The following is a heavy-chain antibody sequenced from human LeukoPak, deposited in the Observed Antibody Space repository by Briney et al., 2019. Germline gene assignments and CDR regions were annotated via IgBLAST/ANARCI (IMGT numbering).Heavy chain of an antibody. V-gene: IGHV4-34*01. CDR2: INHSGST. CDR1: GGSFSGDY. D-gene: IGHD6-19*01. Sequence: PSETLSLTCAVYGGSFSGDYWNWIRQPPGKGLEWIGEINHSGSTNSNPSLKSRVTISVDRSKNQFSLKLCSVTAADTAVYYCARRPRYSSGWYYFDSWGQGTLVTVSS. CDR3: ARRPRYSSGWYYFDS. J-gene: IGHJ4*02.